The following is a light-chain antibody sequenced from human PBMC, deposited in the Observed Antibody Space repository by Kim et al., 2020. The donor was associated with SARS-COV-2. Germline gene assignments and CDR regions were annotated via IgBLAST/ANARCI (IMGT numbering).Light chain of an antibody. CDR2: QDT. Sequence: VSPGKTASITCSGDKLGDKYACWYQQKPGQSPVLVIYQDTKRPSVIPERFSGSNSGNTATLTISGTQAMDEADYYCQAWDSSTAWVFGGGTQLTVL. J-gene: IGLJ3*02. CDR1: KLGDKY. CDR3: QAWDSSTAWV. V-gene: IGLV3-1*01.